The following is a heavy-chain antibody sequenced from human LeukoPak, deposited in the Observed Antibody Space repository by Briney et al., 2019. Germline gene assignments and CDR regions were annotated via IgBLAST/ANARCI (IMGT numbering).Heavy chain of an antibody. CDR1: GFTFSSYG. CDR3: AKAGPYYYDSSGSIDY. CDR2: IRYDGSNK. D-gene: IGHD3-22*01. V-gene: IGHV3-30*02. J-gene: IGHJ4*02. Sequence: GGSLRLSCAASGFTFSSYGMHWVCQAPGKGLEWVAFIRYDGSNKYYADSVKGRFTISRDNSKNTLYLQMNSLRAEDTAVYYCAKAGPYYYDSSGSIDYWGQGTLVTVSS.